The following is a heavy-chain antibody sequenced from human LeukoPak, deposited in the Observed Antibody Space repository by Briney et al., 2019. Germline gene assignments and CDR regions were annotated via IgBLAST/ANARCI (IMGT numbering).Heavy chain of an antibody. Sequence: SETLSLTCTVSGGSISSSSYYWGWIRQPPGKGLEWIGSIYYSGSTYYNPSLKSRVTISVDTSKNQFSLKLSSVTAADTAVYYCASAYYDYVWGSYRTGGFDPWGQGTLVTVSS. V-gene: IGHV4-39*07. D-gene: IGHD3-16*02. CDR3: ASAYYDYVWGSYRTGGFDP. J-gene: IGHJ5*02. CDR1: GGSISSSSYY. CDR2: IYYSGST.